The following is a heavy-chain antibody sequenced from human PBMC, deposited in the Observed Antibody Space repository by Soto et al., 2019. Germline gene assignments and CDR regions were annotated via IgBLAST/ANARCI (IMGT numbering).Heavy chain of an antibody. Sequence: GGSLRLSCAASGFIFSTYAMTWVRQAPGRGLEWVSTILHDETPFYTDSVKGRFTISRDNVRGTLYLQMNGLRVEDAALYYCAKDLFPTSGQRFFFESWGQGTLVTVSS. CDR1: GFIFSTYA. V-gene: IGHV3-23*01. D-gene: IGHD2-21*01. CDR2: ILHDETP. J-gene: IGHJ4*02. CDR3: AKDLFPTSGQRFFFES.